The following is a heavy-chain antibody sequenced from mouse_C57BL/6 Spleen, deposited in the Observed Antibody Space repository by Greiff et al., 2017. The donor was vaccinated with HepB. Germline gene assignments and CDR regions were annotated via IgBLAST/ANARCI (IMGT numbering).Heavy chain of an antibody. V-gene: IGHV7-4*01. CDR3: VKAWGLRYYAMDY. CDR1: GFTFTDYY. Sequence: EVQRVESGGGLVQPGASLRLSCAASGFTFTDYYMSWVRQPPGKAPEWLALIRNKANGYTTEYTASVKGRFTISRDNSQNILYLQMNTLRAEDSATYYCVKAWGLRYYAMDYWGQGTSVTVSS. CDR2: IRNKANGYTT. D-gene: IGHD2-4*01. J-gene: IGHJ4*01.